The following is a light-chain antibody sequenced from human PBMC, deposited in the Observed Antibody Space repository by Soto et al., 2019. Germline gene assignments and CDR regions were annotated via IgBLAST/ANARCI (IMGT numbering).Light chain of an antibody. CDR2: RPS. J-gene: IGKJ1*01. V-gene: IGKV1-5*03. CDR1: QSISIR. CDR3: QHYNSYRT. Sequence: DIQMTQSPSTLSASVGDRVTITCRASQSISIRLAWYQQKPGKAPKLLIHRPSSLGEGVSPRFSGSGSGTVSTPTINLLQPDYSATDYCQHYNSYRTFGKGTKEEIK.